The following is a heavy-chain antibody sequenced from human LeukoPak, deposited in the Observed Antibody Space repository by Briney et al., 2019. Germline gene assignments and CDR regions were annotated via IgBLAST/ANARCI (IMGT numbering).Heavy chain of an antibody. Sequence: ASVKVSCKASGYTFTGYYMHWVRQAPGQGLEWMGWINPNSGGTNYAQKFQGRVTMTRDTSISTAYLELSRLRSDDTAVYYCARDRTRTGYSSGWYHDYWGQGTLVTVSS. CDR2: INPNSGGT. CDR3: ARDRTRTGYSSGWYHDY. CDR1: GYTFTGYY. V-gene: IGHV1-2*02. D-gene: IGHD6-19*01. J-gene: IGHJ4*02.